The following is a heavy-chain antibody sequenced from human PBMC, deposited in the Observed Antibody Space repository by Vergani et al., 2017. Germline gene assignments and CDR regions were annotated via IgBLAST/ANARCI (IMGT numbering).Heavy chain of an antibody. CDR1: GASVNSYY. CDR2: VSFRGDT. J-gene: IGHJ4*02. V-gene: IGHV4-59*02. CDR3: ARSQIYDGAGNPDY. D-gene: IGHD3-10*01. Sequence: QVKLQESGPGLVKPSETLSLTCTVSGASVNSYYWSWIRQPPGKGLEWMGYVSFRGDTLYDPSVKGRMTISHDTSSNQFSLYLTSVTAADTAVYYCARSQIYDGAGNPDYWGEGTLVTVSS.